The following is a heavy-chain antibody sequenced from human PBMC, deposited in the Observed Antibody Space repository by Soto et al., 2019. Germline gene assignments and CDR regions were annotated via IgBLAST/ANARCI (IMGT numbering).Heavy chain of an antibody. V-gene: IGHV3-23*01. D-gene: IGHD1-26*01. CDR3: ARRGSGSYYDY. CDR1: GFTCSSYA. CDR2: ISGSGGST. J-gene: IGHJ4*02. Sequence: GGSLRLSCAASGFTCSSYAMRWVRQAPVKGLEWVSAISGSGGSTYYADSVKGRFTISRDNSKNTLYLQMNSLRAEDTAVYYCARRGSGSYYDYWGQGTLVTVSS.